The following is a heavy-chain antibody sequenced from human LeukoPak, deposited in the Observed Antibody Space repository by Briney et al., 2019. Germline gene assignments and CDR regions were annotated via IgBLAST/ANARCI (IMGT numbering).Heavy chain of an antibody. V-gene: IGHV3-48*03. CDR1: GFTFSSYE. CDR2: IGSSGSTI. Sequence: GGSLRLSCAASGFTFSSYEMNWVRQAPGKGLEWVSYIGSSGSTIYYADSVKGRFTISRDNAKNSLYLQMNSLRAEDTAVYFCARDKVGTGYYFDYWGQGTLVTVSS. CDR3: ARDKVGTGYYFDY. D-gene: IGHD1-1*01. J-gene: IGHJ4*02.